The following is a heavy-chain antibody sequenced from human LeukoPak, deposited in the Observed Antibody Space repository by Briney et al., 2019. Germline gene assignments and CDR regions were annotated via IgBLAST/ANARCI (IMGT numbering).Heavy chain of an antibody. CDR1: GGSISSGSYY. Sequence: SQTLSLTCTVSGGSISSGSYYWSWIRQPAGKGLEWIGRIYTSGSTNYNPSLKSRVTMSVDTSKNQFSLKLSSVTAADTAVYYCARGRYYYDSLAAFDIWGQGTMVTVSS. J-gene: IGHJ3*02. CDR3: ARGRYYYDSLAAFDI. CDR2: IYTSGST. V-gene: IGHV4-61*02. D-gene: IGHD3-22*01.